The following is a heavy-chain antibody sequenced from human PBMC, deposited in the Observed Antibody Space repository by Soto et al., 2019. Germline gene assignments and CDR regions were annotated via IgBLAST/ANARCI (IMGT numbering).Heavy chain of an antibody. CDR2: INAGYGNT. V-gene: IGHV1-3*01. Sequence: QVHLVQSGAEVRKPGASVKVSCKASGYTFSSYAMHWVRQAPGQRLEWMGWINAGYGNTKSSQKLQDRVTISRDTSESTAYMELTSLRSEDTAVYYCARDTGDGTFELWGQGTLVTVSS. CDR1: GYTFSSYA. CDR3: ARDTGDGTFEL. J-gene: IGHJ4*02. D-gene: IGHD7-27*01.